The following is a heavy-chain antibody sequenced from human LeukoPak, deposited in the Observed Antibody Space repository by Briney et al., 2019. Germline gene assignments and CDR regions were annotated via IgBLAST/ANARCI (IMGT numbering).Heavy chain of an antibody. D-gene: IGHD5-12*01. CDR3: AKEIFSGLLYIDY. J-gene: IGHJ4*02. CDR1: GFTFSSSS. Sequence: PGGSLRLSCAASGFTFSSSSISWVRQAPGKGLEWVSAITDAVGSTHYADSVKGRFTISSDNSKNMVYLQMNSLRPEDMAVYYCAKEIFSGLLYIDYWGQGTLATVSS. CDR2: ITDAVGST. V-gene: IGHV3-23*01.